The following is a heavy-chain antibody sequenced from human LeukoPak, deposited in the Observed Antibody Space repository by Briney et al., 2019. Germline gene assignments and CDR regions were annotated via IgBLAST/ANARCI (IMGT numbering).Heavy chain of an antibody. CDR3: VKDRGGYNYGLGYFDY. CDR1: GFTFSSYA. V-gene: IGHV3-64D*06. D-gene: IGHD5-18*01. CDR2: ISINGFST. J-gene: IGHJ4*02. Sequence: PGGSLRLSCSASGFTFSSYAMHWVRQAPGKGLEYVSTISINGFSTYYADSVKGRFTISRDNSKNTLYLQMSSLRAEDTAVYYCVKDRGGYNYGLGYFDYWGQGTLVTVSS.